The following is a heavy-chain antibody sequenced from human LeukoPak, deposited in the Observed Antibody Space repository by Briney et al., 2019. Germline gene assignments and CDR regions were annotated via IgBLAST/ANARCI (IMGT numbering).Heavy chain of an antibody. V-gene: IGHV3-23*01. J-gene: IGHJ4*02. D-gene: IGHD4-17*01. CDR3: SKGPPRRRRVTTSNYFDY. Sequence: GGSLRLSCAASGFTFSSYAMSWVRQAPGKGLEWVSAISCSGGSTYYADSVKGRFTITRENSKNTQYLQMKSLRAEDTAVYYYSKGPPRRRRVTTSNYFDYWGQGTLVTVSS. CDR1: GFTFSSYA. CDR2: ISCSGGST.